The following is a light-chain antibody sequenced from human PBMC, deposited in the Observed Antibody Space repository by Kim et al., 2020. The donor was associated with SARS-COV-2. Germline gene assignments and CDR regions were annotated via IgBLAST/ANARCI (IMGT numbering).Light chain of an antibody. CDR3: QVWDTTSAV. J-gene: IGLJ3*02. Sequence: SYELTQPLSVSVALGQTAKINCGGDNIGDKNVHWYQQKPDQAPVLVIYRDFNRPSGIPERFSGSNSGNTATLTISRAQAGDEADYYCQVWDTTSAVFGGGTQLTVL. CDR1: NIGDKN. CDR2: RDF. V-gene: IGLV3-9*01.